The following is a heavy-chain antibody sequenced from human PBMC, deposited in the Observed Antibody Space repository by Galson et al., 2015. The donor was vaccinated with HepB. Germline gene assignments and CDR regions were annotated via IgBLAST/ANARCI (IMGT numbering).Heavy chain of an antibody. CDR1: GFTFSSYG. D-gene: IGHD6-19*01. CDR2: ISYDGSNK. J-gene: IGHJ5*02. CDR3: ARGRRGDSSGWYGCDP. Sequence: SLRLSCAASGFTFSSYGMHWVRQAPGKGLEWVAVISYDGSNKYYADSVKGRFTISRDNSKNTLYLQMNSLRAEDTAVYYCARGRRGDSSGWYGCDPWGQGTLVTVSS. V-gene: IGHV3-30*03.